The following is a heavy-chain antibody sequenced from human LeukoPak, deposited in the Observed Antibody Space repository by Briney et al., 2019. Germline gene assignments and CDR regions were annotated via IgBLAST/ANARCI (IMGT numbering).Heavy chain of an antibody. Sequence: SETLSLTCTVSGYSITLGYYWGWIPQPPGKGLEWIGYNYYSGSTNYNPSLKSRVTISVDTSNNQFSLKLSSVTAADTAVYYCARTHYYDSSGAPEYYFDYWGQGTLVTVSS. CDR1: GYSITLGYY. CDR3: ARTHYYDSSGAPEYYFDY. J-gene: IGHJ4*02. V-gene: IGHV4-59*01. D-gene: IGHD3-22*01. CDR2: NYYSGST.